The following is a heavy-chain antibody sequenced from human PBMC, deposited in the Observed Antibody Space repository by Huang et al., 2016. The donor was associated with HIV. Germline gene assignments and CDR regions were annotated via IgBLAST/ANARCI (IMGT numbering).Heavy chain of an antibody. CDR1: GGSISSYY. Sequence: QVQLQESGPGLLKPSETLSLTCIVSGGSISSYYWSWIRQPAVRGLGWIGRIYTSGGTNDNPSLKSRVTMSVDTSKNQFSLKLSSVTAADTAVYYCARQGHSSSWGALGYWGQGTLVTVSS. D-gene: IGHD6-13*01. CDR2: IYTSGGT. V-gene: IGHV4-4*07. CDR3: ARQGHSSSWGALGY. J-gene: IGHJ4*02.